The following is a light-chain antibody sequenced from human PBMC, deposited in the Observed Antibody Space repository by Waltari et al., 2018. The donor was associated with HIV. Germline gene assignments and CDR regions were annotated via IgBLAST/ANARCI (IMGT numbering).Light chain of an antibody. CDR2: DAS. CDR3: QQRSNWPLT. CDR1: QSVRSL. Sequence: EMVLTQSPATLSLSPGDRDTVSCGASQSVRSLIAWYQQKPGQAPRLLIYDASNRATGIPARCSGRGSGTDFTLTISSLEPEDVAVYYCQQRSNWPLTFGGGTEVEIK. J-gene: IGKJ4*02. V-gene: IGKV3-11*01.